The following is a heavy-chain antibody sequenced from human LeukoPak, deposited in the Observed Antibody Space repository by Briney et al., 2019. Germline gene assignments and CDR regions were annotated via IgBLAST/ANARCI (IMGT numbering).Heavy chain of an antibody. D-gene: IGHD3-16*01. V-gene: IGHV1-2*02. CDR1: GYTFTGYY. Sequence: ASVKVSCKASGYTFTGYYMHWVRQAPGQGLEWMGWINPNSGGTNYVQKFQGRVTMTRDTSISTAYMELSRLRSDDTAVYYCARDGVPTASTYYYYYMDVWGKGTTVTVSS. CDR3: ARDGVPTASTYYYYYMDV. CDR2: INPNSGGT. J-gene: IGHJ6*03.